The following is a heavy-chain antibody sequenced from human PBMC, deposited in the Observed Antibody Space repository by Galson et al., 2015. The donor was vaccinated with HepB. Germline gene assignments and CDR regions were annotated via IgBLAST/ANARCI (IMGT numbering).Heavy chain of an antibody. CDR2: IYTSGST. CDR3: ARVRGYCSSTSCYSISGYYYYMDV. CDR1: GGSISSGSYY. Sequence: TLSLTCTVSGGSISSGSYYWSWIRQPAGKGLEWIGRIYTSGSTNYNPSLKSRVTMSVDTSKNQFSLKLSSVTAADTAVYYCARVRGYCSSTSCYSISGYYYYMDVWGKGTTVTVSS. V-gene: IGHV4-61*02. J-gene: IGHJ6*03. D-gene: IGHD2-2*03.